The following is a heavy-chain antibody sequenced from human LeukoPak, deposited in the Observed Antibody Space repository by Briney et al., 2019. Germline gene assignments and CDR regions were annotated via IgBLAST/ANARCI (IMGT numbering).Heavy chain of an antibody. CDR3: AKGGNIRVLDYYYYMTS. CDR1: GFTFYTYA. V-gene: IGHV3-23*01. D-gene: IGHD2/OR15-2a*01. Sequence: GGSLRLSCAASGFTFYTYAMSWVRQAPGKGLEWVSAISGSGDSTNYADSVKGRFTISRDNSKNTLYLQMNSLGAEDTAVYYCAKGGNIRVLDYYYYMTSGAKGPRSPSP. CDR2: ISGSGDST. J-gene: IGHJ6*03.